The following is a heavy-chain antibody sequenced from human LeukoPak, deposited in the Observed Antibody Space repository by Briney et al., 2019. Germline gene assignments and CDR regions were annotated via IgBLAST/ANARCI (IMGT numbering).Heavy chain of an antibody. J-gene: IGHJ4*02. D-gene: IGHD6-19*01. CDR1: GGSISSYY. CDR3: ARGKAVAGTVDY. Sequence: SETLSLTCTVSGGSISSYYWSWIRQPPGKGLEWIGYIYYSGSSNYNPSLKSRVTISVDTSKTQFSLKLSSVTAADTAVYYCARGKAVAGTVDYWGQGTLVTVSS. V-gene: IGHV4-59*08. CDR2: IYYSGSS.